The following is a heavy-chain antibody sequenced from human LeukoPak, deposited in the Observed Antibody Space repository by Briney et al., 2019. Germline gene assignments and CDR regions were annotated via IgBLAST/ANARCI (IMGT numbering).Heavy chain of an antibody. J-gene: IGHJ4*02. V-gene: IGHV4-30-2*01. D-gene: IGHD6-19*01. Sequence: PSKTLSLTCTVSGGSISSGGYYWSWIRQPPGKGLEWIGYIYHSGSTYYNPSLKSRVTISVDRSKNQFSLKLSSVTAADTAVYYCARGEPYSSGWYGAGSFDYWGQGTLVTVSS. CDR1: GGSISSGGYY. CDR2: IYHSGST. CDR3: ARGEPYSSGWYGAGSFDY.